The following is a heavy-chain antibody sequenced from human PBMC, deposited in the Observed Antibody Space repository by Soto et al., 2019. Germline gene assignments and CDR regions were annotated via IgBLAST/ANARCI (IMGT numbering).Heavy chain of an antibody. V-gene: IGHV1-3*01. D-gene: IGHD4-4*01. CDR3: ARDHTVTTGYYYYGMDV. Sequence: ASVKVSCKASGYTFTSYAMHWVRQAPGQRLEWMGWINAGNGNTKYSQKFQGRVTITRDTSASTAYMELSSLRSEDTAVYYCARDHTVTTGYYYYGMDVWGQGTTVTSP. CDR1: GYTFTSYA. CDR2: INAGNGNT. J-gene: IGHJ6*02.